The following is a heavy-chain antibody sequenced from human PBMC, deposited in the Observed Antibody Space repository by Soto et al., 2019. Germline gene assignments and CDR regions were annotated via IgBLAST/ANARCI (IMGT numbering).Heavy chain of an antibody. CDR3: ARVFGNLGYETFHI. CDR1: GYTFSNYG. J-gene: IGHJ3*02. CDR2: ISAYNGNI. D-gene: IGHD3-10*02. V-gene: IGHV1-18*01. Sequence: VASVKVSCKASGYTFSNYGISWVRQAPGQGLEWLGWISAYNGNIDYAQKLQGRVTMTTDTSTTTAYMELRSLRSDDTAVYYCARVFGNLGYETFHIWGQGTMVTVSS.